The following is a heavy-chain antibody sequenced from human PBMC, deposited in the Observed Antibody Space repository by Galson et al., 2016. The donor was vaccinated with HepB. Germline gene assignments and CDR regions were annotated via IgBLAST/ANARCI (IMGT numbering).Heavy chain of an antibody. J-gene: IGHJ4*02. Sequence: TLSLTCSVSGDSISSYFRSWIRQPPGKGLEWIGYVYSSGSTIYNPSLQRRVTMSVDTSKNQFSLNLESVTAADTAVFYCARLRYSGNFDFWGEGTLVTVSS. CDR2: VYSSGST. CDR3: ARLRYSGNFDF. CDR1: GDSISSYF. D-gene: IGHD5-12*01. V-gene: IGHV4-59*01.